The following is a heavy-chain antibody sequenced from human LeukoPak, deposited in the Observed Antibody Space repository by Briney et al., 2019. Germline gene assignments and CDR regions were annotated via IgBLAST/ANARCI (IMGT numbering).Heavy chain of an antibody. D-gene: IGHD3-22*01. V-gene: IGHV1-2*06. CDR2: INPNSGGT. CDR1: GYTFTGYY. CDR3: ARPGRYDSSGYYDT. J-gene: IGHJ5*02. Sequence: GASVKVSCKASGYTFTGYYMHWVRQARGQGLEWMGRINPNSGGTNYAQKFQGRVTMTRDTSISTAYMELSRLRSDDTAVYYCARPGRYDSSGYYDTWGQGTLVTVSS.